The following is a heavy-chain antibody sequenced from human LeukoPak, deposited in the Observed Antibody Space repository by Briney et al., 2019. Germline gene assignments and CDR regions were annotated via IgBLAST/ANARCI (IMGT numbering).Heavy chain of an antibody. V-gene: IGHV1-18*01. CDR2: TNPRNGNT. J-gene: IGHJ3*02. Sequence: GPVKVSCQASGYTFITYGISWVRQAPGQGLEWMGWTNPRNGNTNYVQNLQGRVTMTTDTSTSTAYMELRSLRSDDTAVYYCARVGYDSSGHHRYAFDIWGQGAMVTVSS. D-gene: IGHD3-22*01. CDR3: ARVGYDSSGHHRYAFDI. CDR1: GYTFITYG.